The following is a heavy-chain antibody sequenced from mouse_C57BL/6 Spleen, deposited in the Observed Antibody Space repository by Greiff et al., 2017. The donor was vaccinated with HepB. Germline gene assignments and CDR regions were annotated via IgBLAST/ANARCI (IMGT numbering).Heavy chain of an antibody. CDR1: GFTFNTSA. D-gene: IGHD1-1*01. CDR3: VREEDYYGSSWYFDV. CDR2: IRSKSSNYAT. J-gene: IGHJ1*03. Sequence: EVMLVESGGGLVQPKGSLKLSCAASGFTFNTSAMHWVRQAPGKGLEWVARIRSKSSNYATYYADSVKDRFTISRDDSQSMLYLQMNNLKTEDTAMYYCVREEDYYGSSWYFDVWGTGTTVTVSS. V-gene: IGHV10-3*01.